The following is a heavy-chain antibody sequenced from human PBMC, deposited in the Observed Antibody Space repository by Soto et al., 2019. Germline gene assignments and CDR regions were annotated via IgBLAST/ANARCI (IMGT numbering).Heavy chain of an antibody. CDR2: IKSWTDGGRV. Sequence: EVPLVESGGALVKPGESLTLSCAASGFTFNSAWMTWVRQAPGKGLXXXXXIKSWTDGGRVDTAAPVKGRFTISRDDSKNTFYXQXNXXKSEDTAVYYCTTWRREKSCTSVSCYGDGAYWGQGTLVTVSS. CDR3: TTWRREKSCTSVSCYGDGAY. J-gene: IGHJ4*02. CDR1: GFTFNSAW. D-gene: IGHD2-2*01. V-gene: IGHV3-15*02.